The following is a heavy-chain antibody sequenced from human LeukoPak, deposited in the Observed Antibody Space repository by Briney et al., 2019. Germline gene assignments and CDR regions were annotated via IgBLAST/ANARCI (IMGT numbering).Heavy chain of an antibody. Sequence: GASVKVSCKASGYTFISYDINWVRQAAGQGLEWMGWMNPNSGNTGYAQKFQGRVTMTRNTSISTAYMELSGLRSDDTAVYYCARGGERANFYGLGSSPNWFDHWGQGTLVTVSS. CDR2: MNPNSGNT. V-gene: IGHV1-8*02. D-gene: IGHD3-10*01. CDR3: ARGGERANFYGLGSSPNWFDH. CDR1: GYTFISYD. J-gene: IGHJ5*02.